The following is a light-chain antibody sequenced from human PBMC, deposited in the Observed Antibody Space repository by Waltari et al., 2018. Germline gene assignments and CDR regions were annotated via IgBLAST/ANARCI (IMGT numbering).Light chain of an antibody. Sequence: DIQMTQSPSTLSASVGDRVTITCRASQSISSWLAWYQQKPGKAPKVLIYKASSLESGFPSRFSGSGSGTEFTLTISSLQPDDFATYYCQQYNSYSGTFGQGTKVEIK. CDR2: KAS. CDR3: QQYNSYSGT. V-gene: IGKV1-5*03. CDR1: QSISSW. J-gene: IGKJ1*01.